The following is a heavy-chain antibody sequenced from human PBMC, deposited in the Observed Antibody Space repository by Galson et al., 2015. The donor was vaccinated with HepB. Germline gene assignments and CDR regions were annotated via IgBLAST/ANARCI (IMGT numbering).Heavy chain of an antibody. D-gene: IGHD1-26*01. J-gene: IGHJ4*02. V-gene: IGHV3-7*01. CDR2: ISPDESEK. CDR3: ARDKSGSEDF. CDR1: GFTFSNFW. Sequence: SLRLSCAASGFTFSNFWMSWVRRAPGRGLEWVATISPDESEKYYVDSVKGRFTISRDNAKNSLSLQMNSLRDEDTAVYYCARDKSGSEDFWGQGALATVSS.